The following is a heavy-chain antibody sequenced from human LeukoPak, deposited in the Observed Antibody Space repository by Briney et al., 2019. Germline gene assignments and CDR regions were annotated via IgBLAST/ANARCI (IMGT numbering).Heavy chain of an antibody. CDR3: ARDNGYSGYDVPDS. V-gene: IGHV3-30*04. Sequence: PGGSLTLSCAASGFTFSSYAMGWVRQAPGKGLEWVAVISFDGSNKYYADSVKGRFTISRDNSKNTLYLQMNSLRAEDTALYYCARDNGYSGYDVPDSWGQGTLVTVSS. D-gene: IGHD5-12*01. CDR2: ISFDGSNK. CDR1: GFTFSSYA. J-gene: IGHJ5*01.